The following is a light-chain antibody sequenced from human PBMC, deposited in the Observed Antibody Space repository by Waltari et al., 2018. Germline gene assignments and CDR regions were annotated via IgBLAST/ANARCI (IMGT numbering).Light chain of an antibody. CDR2: WAS. V-gene: IGKV4-1*01. J-gene: IGKJ2*01. CDR1: QSVLYNSNNKDY. Sequence: DIAMTQSPDFLAVSLGERATINCKSSQSVLYNSNNKDYLAWYQNRPGQPRKLLIYWASTREAGVPDRVSGSGYGTDFTLTISSLQAEDVAVYFCQQYYSTPYTFGQGTKLEIK. CDR3: QQYYSTPYT.